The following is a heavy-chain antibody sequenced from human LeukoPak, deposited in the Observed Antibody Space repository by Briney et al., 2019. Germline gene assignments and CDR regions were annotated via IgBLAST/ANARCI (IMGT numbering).Heavy chain of an antibody. CDR2: IKSKTDGGTT. D-gene: IGHD1-26*01. CDR1: GFTFSNAW. V-gene: IGHV3-15*01. J-gene: IGHJ4*02. Sequence: GGSLRLSCAASGFTFSNAWMSWVRQAPGKGLEWVGHIKSKTDGGTTDYAAPVKGRFTISRDDSKNTLYLQMNSLKTEDTAVYYCTSYYGGIFDYWGQGTLVTVSS. CDR3: TSYYGGIFDY.